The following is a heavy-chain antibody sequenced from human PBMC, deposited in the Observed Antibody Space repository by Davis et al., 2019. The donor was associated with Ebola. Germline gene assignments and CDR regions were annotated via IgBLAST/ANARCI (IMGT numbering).Heavy chain of an antibody. CDR1: GFTFSSYA. CDR3: AKSKYSSGWYFDY. V-gene: IGHV3-23*01. D-gene: IGHD6-19*01. CDR2: ISGSGATT. Sequence: PGGSLRLSCAASGFTFSSYAMTWVRQPPGKGLEWVSLISGSGATTYYADSVKGRFTISRDNSKNTLYLQMNSLRVEDTAIYYCAKSKYSSGWYFDYWGQGTLVTVSS. J-gene: IGHJ4*02.